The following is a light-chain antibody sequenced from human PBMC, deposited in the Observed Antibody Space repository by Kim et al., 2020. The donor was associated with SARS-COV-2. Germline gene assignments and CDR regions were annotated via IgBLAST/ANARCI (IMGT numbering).Light chain of an antibody. J-gene: IGKJ5*01. V-gene: IGKV3-15*01. CDR2: GAS. CDR3: HQYHDWPSMT. CDR1: QSVGSS. Sequence: EIGMTQSPDIVSVSPGERVTLSCRASQSVGSSLAWYQQKPGQAPRLLIYGASTRATGISFRFSGSGSGTDFTLTVSSLQSEDFAVYYCHQYHDWPSMTFGQGTRLEIK.